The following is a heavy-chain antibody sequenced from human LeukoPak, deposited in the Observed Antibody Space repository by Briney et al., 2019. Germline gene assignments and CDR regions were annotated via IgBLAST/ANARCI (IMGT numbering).Heavy chain of an antibody. V-gene: IGHV3-23*01. D-gene: IGHD4-11*01. Sequence: GGSLRLSCAASGFTFSSYAMSWVRQAPGKGLEWVSVISGSGGSTYYADSAKGRFTLSRDNSKNTLYLQMNSLRADDTAVYYCAKGGSSYSEMDYWGQGTLVTVSS. J-gene: IGHJ4*02. CDR3: AKGGSSYSEMDY. CDR2: ISGSGGST. CDR1: GFTFSSYA.